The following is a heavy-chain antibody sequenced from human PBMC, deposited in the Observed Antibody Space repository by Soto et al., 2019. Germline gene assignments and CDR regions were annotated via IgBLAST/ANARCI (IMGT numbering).Heavy chain of an antibody. Sequence: EVQLVESEGGLVKPGGSLRLSCAASGISFSTYSMNWVRQAPGKGQEWVSSISSNSAFIYYADSVRGRFNVSRDNVKNALFLHLSSLRAEDTGVYYCARDNPHCGTTTCSRMYAYADLWGRGTLVTVSS. CDR1: GISFSTYS. J-gene: IGHJ2*01. V-gene: IGHV3-21*01. D-gene: IGHD2-2*01. CDR3: ARDNPHCGTTTCSRMYAYADL. CDR2: ISSNSAFI.